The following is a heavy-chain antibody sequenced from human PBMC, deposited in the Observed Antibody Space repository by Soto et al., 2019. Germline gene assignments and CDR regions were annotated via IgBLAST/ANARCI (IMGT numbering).Heavy chain of an antibody. J-gene: IGHJ6*02. V-gene: IGHV1-69*13. CDR3: ATPGSSYAGDYYYGMDV. CDR2: IIPIFGTA. D-gene: IGHD6-6*01. Sequence: SVKVSCKASGGTFSSYAISWVRQAPGQGLEWMGGIIPIFGTANYAQKFQGRVTITADESTSTAYMELSSLRSEDTAVYYCATPGSSYAGDYYYGMDVWGQGTTVTVS. CDR1: GGTFSSYA.